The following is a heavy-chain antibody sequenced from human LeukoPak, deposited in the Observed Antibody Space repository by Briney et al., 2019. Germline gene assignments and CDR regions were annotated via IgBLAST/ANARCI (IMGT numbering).Heavy chain of an antibody. CDR3: ARTYFYDSSFNALDI. CDR1: GYTFTTYG. J-gene: IGHJ3*02. D-gene: IGHD3-22*01. CDR2: ISAANGKT. Sequence: ASVKVSCKTSGYTFTTYGIAWVRQAPGQGLEGMGWISAANGKTHFAQNLQGRVTMTTDTSTTTAFMELRSLRSDDTAVYYCARTYFYDSSFNALDIWGQGTMVTVSS. V-gene: IGHV1-18*01.